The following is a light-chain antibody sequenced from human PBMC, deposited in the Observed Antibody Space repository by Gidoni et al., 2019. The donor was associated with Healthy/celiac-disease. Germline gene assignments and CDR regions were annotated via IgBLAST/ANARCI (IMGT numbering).Light chain of an antibody. CDR1: QSVSSY. CDR2: DAS. J-gene: IGKJ5*01. Sequence: EIVLTQSPATLSLSPGERATLSCRASQSVSSYLAWYQQKPGQAPRLLIYDASNRATCIPARFSGSGSGTDFTLTISSLEPEDFAVYYCQQRSNWPPLTFGQGTRLEIK. V-gene: IGKV3-11*01. CDR3: QQRSNWPPLT.